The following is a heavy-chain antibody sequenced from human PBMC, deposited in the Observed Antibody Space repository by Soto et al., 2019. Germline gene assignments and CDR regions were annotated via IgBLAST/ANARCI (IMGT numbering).Heavy chain of an antibody. CDR1: GGSISSSSYY. V-gene: IGHV4-39*01. CDR2: IYYSGST. Sequence: SETLSLTCTVSGGSISSSSYYWGWIRQPPGKGLEWIGSIYYSGSTYYNPSLKSRVTISVDTSKNQFSLKLSSVTAADTAVYYCARQGRDPSYYYYGMDVWGQGTTVTVSS. CDR3: ARQGRDPSYYYYGMDV. J-gene: IGHJ6*02.